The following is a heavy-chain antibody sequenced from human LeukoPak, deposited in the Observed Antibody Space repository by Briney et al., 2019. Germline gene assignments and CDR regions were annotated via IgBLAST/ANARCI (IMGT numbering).Heavy chain of an antibody. Sequence: PSETLSLTCTVSGGSISSYYWSWIRQPPGKGLEWIGYIYYSGSTNYNPSLKSRVTISVDTSKNQFSLKLSSVTAADTAVYYCASHPVLQLWLGYWGQGTLVTVSS. CDR2: IYYSGST. CDR1: GGSISSYY. V-gene: IGHV4-59*08. J-gene: IGHJ4*02. CDR3: ASHPVLQLWLGY. D-gene: IGHD5-18*01.